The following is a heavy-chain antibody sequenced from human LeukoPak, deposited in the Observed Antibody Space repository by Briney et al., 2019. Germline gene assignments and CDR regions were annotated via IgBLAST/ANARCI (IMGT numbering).Heavy chain of an antibody. CDR3: AKDRVTAAGYYFDY. CDR2: ISFDGSYK. D-gene: IGHD6-13*01. V-gene: IGHV3-30*18. J-gene: IGHJ4*02. Sequence: GGSLRLSCAASGFTFSTYNMHWVRQAPGKGLEWVAVISFDGSYKYYADSVKGRFTISRDNSKNTLYLQMNSLRAEDTAVYYCAKDRVTAAGYYFDYWGQGTLVTVSS. CDR1: GFTFSTYN.